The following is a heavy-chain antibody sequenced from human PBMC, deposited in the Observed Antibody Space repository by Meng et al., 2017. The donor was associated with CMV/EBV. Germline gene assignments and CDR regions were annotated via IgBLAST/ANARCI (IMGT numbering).Heavy chain of an antibody. CDR2: INSDGSST. CDR3: ARGGYYYDSSGYLKG. Sequence: GESLKISCAASRFSFRRYGMSWVRQAPGKGLVWVSRINSDGSSTSYADSVKGRFTISRDNAKNTLYLQMNSLRAEDTAVYYCARGGYYYDSSGYLKGWGQGTLVTVSS. CDR1: RFSFRRYG. D-gene: IGHD3-22*01. V-gene: IGHV3-74*01. J-gene: IGHJ4*02.